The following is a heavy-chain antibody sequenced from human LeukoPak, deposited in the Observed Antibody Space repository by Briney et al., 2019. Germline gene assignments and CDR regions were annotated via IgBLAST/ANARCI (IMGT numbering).Heavy chain of an antibody. V-gene: IGHV3-74*01. J-gene: IGHJ4*02. D-gene: IGHD6-13*01. Sequence: GGSLRLSCAASGFSLSSYWMHWVRQAPGKGLVWVSRINSDGSTTNYADSVKGRFTISRDNAKNTLYLQMNSLRAEDTAVYYCARRQYRSSWCYFGYWGQGTLVTVSS. CDR3: ARRQYRSSWCYFGY. CDR1: GFSLSSYW. CDR2: INSDGSTT.